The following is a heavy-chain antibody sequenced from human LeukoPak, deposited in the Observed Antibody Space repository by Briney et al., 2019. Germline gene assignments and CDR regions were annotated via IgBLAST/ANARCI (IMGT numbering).Heavy chain of an antibody. J-gene: IGHJ4*02. D-gene: IGHD3-22*01. CDR3: AKSYYDSSGYYHFDY. CDR2: ISGSGGST. Sequence: PGGSLRLSCAASGFTFSSYAMSWVRQAPGQGLEWVSAISGSGGSTYYADSVKGRFTNSRDNSKNTLYLQMNSLRAEDTAVYYCAKSYYDSSGYYHFDYWGQGTLVTVSS. V-gene: IGHV3-23*01. CDR1: GFTFSSYA.